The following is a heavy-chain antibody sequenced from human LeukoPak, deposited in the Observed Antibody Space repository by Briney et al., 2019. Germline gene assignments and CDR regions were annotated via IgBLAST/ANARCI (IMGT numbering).Heavy chain of an antibody. Sequence: PSQTLSLTCTVSGGSICSGDYYWSWIRQPPGRGVGWIGYICYSGITYYNPSLKSGVTISVDTSKNQYSLKLGPVTAADTAVYYCVGYGSGSYYPENNWFDTWGQGTMLTLSS. V-gene: IGHV4-30-4*01. CDR1: GGSICSGDYY. D-gene: IGHD3-10*01. CDR3: VGYGSGSYYPENNWFDT. CDR2: ICYSGIT. J-gene: IGHJ5*02.